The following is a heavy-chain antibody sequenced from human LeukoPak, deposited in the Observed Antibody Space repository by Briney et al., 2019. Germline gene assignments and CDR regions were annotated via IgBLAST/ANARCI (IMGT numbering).Heavy chain of an antibody. CDR1: GFSLSTSGVG. D-gene: IGHD2-15*01. J-gene: IGHJ4*02. V-gene: IGHV2-5*02. CDR2: IYWDDDK. CDR3: ALLLGYCSGGSCYSTQDFDY. Sequence: SGPTLVKPTQTLTLTCTFSGFSLSTSGVGVGWIRQPPGKALEWLALIYWDDDKRYSPSLKSRLTITKDTSKNQVVLTMTNMDPVDTATYYCALLLGYCSGGSCYSTQDFDYRGQGTLVTVSS.